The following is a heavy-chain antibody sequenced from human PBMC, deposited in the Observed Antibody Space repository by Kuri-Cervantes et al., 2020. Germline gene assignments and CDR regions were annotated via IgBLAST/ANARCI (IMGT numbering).Heavy chain of an antibody. CDR3: ARDDGQQQLVS. D-gene: IGHD6-13*01. J-gene: IGHJ4*02. CDR1: GGTFSSYA. Sequence: SVKVSCKASGGTFSSYAISWVRQAPGQGLEWMGGIIPIFGTANYAQKFQGRVTMTRDTSTSTVYMELSSLRSEDTAVYYCARDDGQQQLVSWGQGTLVTVSS. CDR2: IIPIFGTA. V-gene: IGHV1-69*05.